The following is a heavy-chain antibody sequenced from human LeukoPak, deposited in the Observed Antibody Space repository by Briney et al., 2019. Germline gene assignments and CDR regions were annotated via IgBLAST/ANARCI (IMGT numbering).Heavy chain of an antibody. CDR1: GFTFSSYA. Sequence: GGSLRLSCAASGFTFSSYAMHWVRQAPGKGLEWVAVISYDGSNKYYADSVKGRFTISRGNSKNTLYLQMNSLRAEDTAVYYCARDKWAGFDYWGQGTLVTVSS. V-gene: IGHV3-30*04. D-gene: IGHD1-26*01. J-gene: IGHJ4*02. CDR3: ARDKWAGFDY. CDR2: ISYDGSNK.